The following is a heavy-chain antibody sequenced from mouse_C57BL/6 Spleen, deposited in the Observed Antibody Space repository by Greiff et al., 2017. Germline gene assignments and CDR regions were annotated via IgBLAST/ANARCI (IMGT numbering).Heavy chain of an antibody. J-gene: IGHJ2*01. D-gene: IGHD1-1*01. Sequence: EVQRVESGAELVKPGASVKLSCTASGFNIKDYYMHWVKQRTEQGLEWIGRIDPEDGETKYAPKVQGKATITADTSSNTAYLQLSSLTSEDTAVYYCARIYYYGSSPYFDYWGQGTTLTVSS. CDR1: GFNIKDYY. CDR2: IDPEDGET. V-gene: IGHV14-2*01. CDR3: ARIYYYGSSPYFDY.